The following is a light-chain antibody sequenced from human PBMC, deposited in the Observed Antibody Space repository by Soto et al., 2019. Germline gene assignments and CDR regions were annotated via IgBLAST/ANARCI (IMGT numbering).Light chain of an antibody. V-gene: IGLV1-44*01. CDR3: AAWDDSLHGLV. Sequence: QSVLTQPPSASGTPGQRVTISCSGSSSNIGSNTVNWYQQLPGTAPKLLIYSNNQRPSGVPDRFSGSKSGTSASLAISGLQSEDEADYYCAAWDDSLHGLVFGGGTTVTVL. CDR1: SSNIGSNT. CDR2: SNN. J-gene: IGLJ3*02.